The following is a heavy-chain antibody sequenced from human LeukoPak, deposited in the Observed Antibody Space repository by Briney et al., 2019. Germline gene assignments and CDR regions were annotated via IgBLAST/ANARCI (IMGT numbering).Heavy chain of an antibody. CDR1: GDSISGYY. D-gene: IGHD1-26*01. Sequence: SETLSLTCTVSGDSISGYYWSWIRQPPGKGLEWIGYFFYSGSTTYNPSLNSRVTISLDTSKSQFSLKLSSVTAADTAVYYCATYIVGAYNWCDPWGQGTLVTVSS. J-gene: IGHJ5*02. CDR3: ATYIVGAYNWCDP. V-gene: IGHV4-59*01. CDR2: FFYSGST.